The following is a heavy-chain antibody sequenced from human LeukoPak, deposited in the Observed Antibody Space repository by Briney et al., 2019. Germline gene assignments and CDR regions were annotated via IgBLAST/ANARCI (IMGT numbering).Heavy chain of an antibody. D-gene: IGHD3-3*01. Sequence: PGGSLRLSCAASGFTFSISAVSWVRQAPGKGLEWVSDIRGSGDTTYYADSVKGRFTISRDNSKNSLYLQMNSLRAEDTAVYYCAKDMAYDFWSGYYRGYFDYWGQGTLVTVSS. CDR3: AKDMAYDFWSGYYRGYFDY. CDR1: GFTFSISA. CDR2: IRGSGDTT. J-gene: IGHJ4*02. V-gene: IGHV3-23*01.